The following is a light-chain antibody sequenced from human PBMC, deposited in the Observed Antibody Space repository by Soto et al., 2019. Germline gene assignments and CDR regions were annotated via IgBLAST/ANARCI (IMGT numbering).Light chain of an antibody. CDR1: SGSLS. J-gene: IGLJ1*01. CDR3: AGRDDRVSGLCV. Sequence: QSVLTQPPSASGTPGQRVTISCSASSGSLSVDWYQHLPGTAPKLLISNNYQRPSGVPDRFSESKSRTSAALVISGLQSEDDADYDCAGRDDRVSGLCVFGTGTKLTVL. V-gene: IGLV1-44*01. CDR2: NNY.